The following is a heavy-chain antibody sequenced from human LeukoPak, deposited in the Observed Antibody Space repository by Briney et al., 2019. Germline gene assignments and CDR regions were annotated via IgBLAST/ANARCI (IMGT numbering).Heavy chain of an antibody. CDR1: GGSISSGSYY. CDR2: IYTSGST. Sequence: SETLSLTCTVSGGSISSGSYYWSWIRQPAGKGLEWIGRIYTSGSTNYNPSLKSRVTISVDTSKNQFSLKLSSVTAADTAVYYCASPDLVGGDAFDIWGQETMVTVSS. V-gene: IGHV4-61*02. CDR3: ASPDLVGGDAFDI. J-gene: IGHJ3*02. D-gene: IGHD2-8*02.